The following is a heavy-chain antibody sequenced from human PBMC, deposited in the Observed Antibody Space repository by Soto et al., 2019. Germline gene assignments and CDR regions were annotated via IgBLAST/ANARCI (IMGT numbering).Heavy chain of an antibody. J-gene: IGHJ4*02. V-gene: IGHV3-23*01. CDR2: IVGIGDTA. CDR3: AKDYDYGDSLPFDY. D-gene: IGHD4-17*01. Sequence: EVQLLEAGGGLVQPGGSLRLSCAASGFTFRNYGMSWVRQAPGKGLEWLSAIVGIGDTAYYADSARGRFTISRDNSKNTLYLQLNDLGAEATAIYYCAKDYDYGDSLPFDYWGQGTLVTVSS. CDR1: GFTFRNYG.